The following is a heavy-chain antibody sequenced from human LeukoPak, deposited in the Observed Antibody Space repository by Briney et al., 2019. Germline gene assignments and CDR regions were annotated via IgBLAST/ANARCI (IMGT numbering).Heavy chain of an antibody. D-gene: IGHD3-22*01. J-gene: IGHJ4*02. CDR2: IRSKAYGGTT. CDR3: TSLDYYYDSSGYYHTPRLLDY. CDR1: GFTFGDYA. V-gene: IGHV3-49*03. Sequence: PGGSLRLSCTASGFTFGDYAMSWFRQAPGKGLEWVGFIRSKAYGGTTEYAASVKGRFTISRDDSKSIAYLQMNSLKTEDTAVYYCTSLDYYYDSSGYYHTPRLLDYWGQGTLVTVSS.